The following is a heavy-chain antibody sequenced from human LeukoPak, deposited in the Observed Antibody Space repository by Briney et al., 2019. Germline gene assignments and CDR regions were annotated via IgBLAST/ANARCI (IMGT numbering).Heavy chain of an antibody. CDR3: ARVSQFPGISSDY. V-gene: IGHV3-74*01. CDR2: ISSDGWST. J-gene: IGHJ4*02. Sequence: PGGSLRLSCAASGFIFSSHWMHWVXQAPGKGLVWXXXISSDGWSTSYADXVKGRFTASRDNAENTLYLQMNSLRAEDTAVYYCARVSQFPGISSDYWGQGSLVTVSS. CDR1: GFIFSSHW. D-gene: IGHD2-21*01.